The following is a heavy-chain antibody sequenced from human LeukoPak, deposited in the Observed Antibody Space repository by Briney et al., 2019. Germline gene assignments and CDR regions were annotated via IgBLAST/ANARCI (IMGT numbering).Heavy chain of an antibody. CDR1: GYTFTGYY. V-gene: IGHV1-2*02. Sequence: ASVKVSCKASGYTFTGYYMHRVRQAPGQGLEWMGWINPNSGGTNYAQKFQGRVTMTRDTSIGTAYMELSRLRSDDTAVYYCARSGPRDGYNRAIGYWGQGTLVTVSS. CDR2: INPNSGGT. D-gene: IGHD5-24*01. J-gene: IGHJ4*02. CDR3: ARSGPRDGYNRAIGY.